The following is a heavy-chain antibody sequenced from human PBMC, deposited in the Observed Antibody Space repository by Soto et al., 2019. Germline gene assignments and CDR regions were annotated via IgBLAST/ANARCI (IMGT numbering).Heavy chain of an antibody. CDR1: GFTFSNAW. V-gene: IGHV3-15*01. CDR3: TTDPRYYDFWSGYSDLYYFDY. Sequence: GGSLRLSCAASGFTFSNAWMSWVRQAPGKGLEWVGRIKSKTDGGTTDYAAPVKGRFTISRDDSKNTLYLQMNSLKTEDTAVYYCTTDPRYYDFWSGYSDLYYFDYWGQGTLVTVSS. J-gene: IGHJ4*02. CDR2: IKSKTDGGTT. D-gene: IGHD3-3*01.